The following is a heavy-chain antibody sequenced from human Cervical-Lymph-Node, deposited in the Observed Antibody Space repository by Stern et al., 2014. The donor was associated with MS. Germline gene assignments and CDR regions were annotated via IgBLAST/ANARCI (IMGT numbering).Heavy chain of an antibody. CDR2: ISYDGSNT. CDR3: ARAPWTSLTYYDFWSGYYARYGMDV. D-gene: IGHD3-3*01. V-gene: IGHV3-30-3*01. CDR1: GFTFSSYA. J-gene: IGHJ6*02. Sequence: VQLVESGGGVVQPGRSLRLSCAASGFTFSSYAMHWVRQAPGQGLEWVAVISYDGSNTYYADSVKGRFTISRDNSKNTLYLQMNSLRAEDTAVYYCARAPWTSLTYYDFWSGYYARYGMDVWGQGTTVTVSS.